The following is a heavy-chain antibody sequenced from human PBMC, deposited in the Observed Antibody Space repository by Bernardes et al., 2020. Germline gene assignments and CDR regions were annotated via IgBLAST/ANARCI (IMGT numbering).Heavy chain of an antibody. CDR1: GGSGSSFSYY. V-gene: IGHV4-61*01. D-gene: IGHD1-26*01. CDR2: IYYNEMT. Sequence: AEPLSLTCAVSGGSGSSFSYYWRWILQPPGKGLDWIGYIYYNEMTTYNPSLKGRVTISVDTSNNQVALRLNSVTSADTAIYYCARVAVGWEQLALDYWGQGTLVTVSS. CDR3: ARVAVGWEQLALDY. J-gene: IGHJ4*02.